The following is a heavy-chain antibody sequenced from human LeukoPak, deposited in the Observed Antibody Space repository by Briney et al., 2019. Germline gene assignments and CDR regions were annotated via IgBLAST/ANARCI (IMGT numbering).Heavy chain of an antibody. CDR3: AKDFSDWVYYFDY. D-gene: IGHD3-9*01. J-gene: IGHJ4*02. V-gene: IGHV3-48*03. Sequence: GGSLRLSCAASGFTFSSYEMNWVRQAPGKGLEWVSYISSSGSTIYYADSVKGRFTISRDNSKNTLYLQMNSLRAEDTAVYYCAKDFSDWVYYFDYWGQGTLVTVSS. CDR2: ISSSGSTI. CDR1: GFTFSSYE.